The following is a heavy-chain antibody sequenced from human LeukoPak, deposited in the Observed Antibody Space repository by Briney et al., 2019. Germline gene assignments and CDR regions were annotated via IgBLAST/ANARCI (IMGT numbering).Heavy chain of an antibody. CDR3: ARHGGKGEPAAVPMVWFDP. Sequence: SETLSLTCAVYGGSFSGYYWSWIRQPPGKGLEWIGEINHSGSTNYNPSLKSRVTISVDTSKNQFSLKLSSVTAADTAVYYCARHGGKGEPAAVPMVWFDPWGQGTLVTVSS. CDR2: INHSGST. D-gene: IGHD6-25*01. J-gene: IGHJ5*02. V-gene: IGHV4-34*01. CDR1: GGSFSGYY.